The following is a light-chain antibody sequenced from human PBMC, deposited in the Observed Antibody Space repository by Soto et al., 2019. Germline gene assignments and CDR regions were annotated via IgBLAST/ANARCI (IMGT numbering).Light chain of an antibody. CDR3: QQRSNWPWT. Sequence: EMVLTQSPATLSLSPGERATLSCRASQSVSSYLAWYQQKPGQAPRLLIYDASNRATGIPSRFSGSGSGTDFTLTLSSLEPEDFAVYYCQQRSNWPWTFGQGTKLEI. CDR2: DAS. CDR1: QSVSSY. V-gene: IGKV3-11*01. J-gene: IGKJ1*01.